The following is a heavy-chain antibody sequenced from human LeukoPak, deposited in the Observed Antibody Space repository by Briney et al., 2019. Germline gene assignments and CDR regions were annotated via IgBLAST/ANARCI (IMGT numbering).Heavy chain of an antibody. CDR2: IFHNGIT. J-gene: IGHJ4*02. D-gene: IGHD2-2*01. V-gene: IGHV4-38-2*02. Sequence: SETLSLTCTVSGGSISSGYFWAWIRQSPGKGLEWIGSIFHNGITYYNPSLKSRITISVDTSKNQFSLRLSSVTAADTAVYYCARRISTRRGETCSSTSCYFDYWGQGTLVTVSS. CDR1: GGSISSGYF. CDR3: ARRISTRRGETCSSTSCYFDY.